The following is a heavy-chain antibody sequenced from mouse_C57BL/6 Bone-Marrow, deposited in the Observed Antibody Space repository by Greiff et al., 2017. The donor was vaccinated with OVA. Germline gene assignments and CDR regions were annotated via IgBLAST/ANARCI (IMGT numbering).Heavy chain of an antibody. D-gene: IGHD2-2*01. V-gene: IGHV5-6*01. J-gene: IGHJ2*01. CDR1: GFTFSSYG. CDR2: ISSGGSYT. Sequence: VQLVESGGDLVKPGGSLKLSCAASGFTFSSYGMSWVRQTPDKRLEWVATISSGGSYTSYPDSVKGRVTISRDNAKNTLYLQMSSLKSEDTAMYYCARRGRWVRPDYWGQGTTLTVSS. CDR3: ARRGRWVRPDY.